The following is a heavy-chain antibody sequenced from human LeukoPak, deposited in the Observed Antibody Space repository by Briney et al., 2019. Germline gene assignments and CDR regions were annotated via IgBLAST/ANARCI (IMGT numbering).Heavy chain of an antibody. CDR3: ARGYCTNAVCPDYFDY. J-gene: IGHJ4*02. V-gene: IGHV4-34*01. Sequence: PSETLSLTCAVYGGSFSGYYWSWIRQPPGKGLEWIGEINHSGSTNYNPSLKSRVTISVDTSKNQFSLKLSSVTAADTAVYYCARGYCTNAVCPDYFDYWGQGTLVTVSS. CDR1: GGSFSGYY. D-gene: IGHD2-8*01. CDR2: INHSGST.